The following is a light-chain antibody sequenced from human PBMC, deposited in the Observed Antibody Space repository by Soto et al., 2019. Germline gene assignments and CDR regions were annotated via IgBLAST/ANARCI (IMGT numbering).Light chain of an antibody. CDR2: AAS. CDR1: QDITSD. CDR3: LQHSDSPCT. J-gene: IGKJ2*02. Sequence: DIQMTQSPSSLSASLGDRVTITCRASQDITSDFGWYQQKPGKAPKRLLYAASTLQTGVPSRFSGSGSGTEFTLTISRLQPEDSATYYCLQHSDSPCTFGQGTKLEI. V-gene: IGKV1-17*01.